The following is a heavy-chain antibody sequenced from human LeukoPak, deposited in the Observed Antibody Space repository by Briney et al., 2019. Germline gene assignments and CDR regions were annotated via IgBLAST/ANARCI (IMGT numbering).Heavy chain of an antibody. V-gene: IGHV4-38-2*02. CDR1: GYSISGGYY. Sequence: SETLSLTCTVSGYSISGGYYWGWIRQPPGKGLEWIATIFQSVSTYYNPSLKSRVATSVDTSKNQFSLKLSSVTAADTAVYYCARNNSNGFDFWSQGTLVTVSS. D-gene: IGHD6-19*01. J-gene: IGHJ4*02. CDR3: ARNNSNGFDF. CDR2: IFQSVST.